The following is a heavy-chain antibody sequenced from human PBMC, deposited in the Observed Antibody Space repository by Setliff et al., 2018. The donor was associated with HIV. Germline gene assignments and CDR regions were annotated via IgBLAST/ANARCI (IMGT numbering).Heavy chain of an antibody. CDR2: IYYSGST. Sequence: SETLSLTCTVSGGSISSSSYYWGWIRQPPGKGLEWIGSIYYSGSTYYNPSLKSRVTISVDTSKNQFSLKLSSVTAADTAVYYCAVGGEDWGFFDYWGQETLGTAPQ. CDR1: GGSISSSSYY. V-gene: IGHV4-39*01. D-gene: IGHD7-27*01. CDR3: AVGGEDWGFFDY. J-gene: IGHJ4*02.